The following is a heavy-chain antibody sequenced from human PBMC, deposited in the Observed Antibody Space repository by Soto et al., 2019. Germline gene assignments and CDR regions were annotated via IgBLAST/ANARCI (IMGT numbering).Heavy chain of an antibody. V-gene: IGHV1-3*01. Sequence: GASVKVSCKASGYTFTSYAMHWVRQAPGQRLEWMGWINAGNGNTKYSQKFQGRVTITRDTSASTAYMELSSLRSEDTAVYYCARVRTNFGVVIIPFDYWGQGTLVTVSS. CDR2: INAGNGNT. J-gene: IGHJ4*02. CDR3: ARVRTNFGVVIIPFDY. D-gene: IGHD3-3*01. CDR1: GYTFTSYA.